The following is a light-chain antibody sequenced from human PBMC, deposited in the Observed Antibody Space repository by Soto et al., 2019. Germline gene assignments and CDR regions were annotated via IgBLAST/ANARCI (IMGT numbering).Light chain of an antibody. V-gene: IGKV1-5*01. CDR3: QQYNSYPLT. CDR2: DAS. J-gene: IGKJ4*01. CDR1: QSINSR. Sequence: DIQMTQFPSTLSASVGDTVTITCRASQSINSRLAWCQQKPGKAPKVLIYDASSLESGVPSRFSGSGSGTEFTITVNSLQPDDFATYYCQQYNSYPLTFGGGTKVEIK.